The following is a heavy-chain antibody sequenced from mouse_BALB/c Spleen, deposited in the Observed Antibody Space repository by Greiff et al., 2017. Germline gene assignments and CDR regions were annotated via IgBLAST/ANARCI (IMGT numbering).Heavy chain of an antibody. J-gene: IGHJ3*01. CDR2: INSDGGST. D-gene: IGHD4-1*01. Sequence: DVKLVESGGGLVQPGESLKLSCESNEYEFPSHDMSWVRKTPEKRPELVAAINSDGGSTYYPDTMERRFIISRDNTKKTLYLQMSSLRSEDTALYYCARHCPVLGGFAYWGQGTLVTVSA. V-gene: IGHV5-2*01. CDR1: EYEFPSHD. CDR3: ARHCPVLGGFAY.